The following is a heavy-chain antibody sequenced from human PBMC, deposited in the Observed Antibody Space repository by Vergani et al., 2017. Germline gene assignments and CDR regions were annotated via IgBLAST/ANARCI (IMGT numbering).Heavy chain of an antibody. Sequence: EVQLVESGGGLVKPGGSLRLSCAASGFTFSSYSMNWVRQAPGKGLEWVSSISSSSSYIYYADSVKGRFTISRDNAKNSLYLQMNSLRAEDTAVYYCARVQFPYYYYYYMDVWGKGTTVTVSS. J-gene: IGHJ6*03. CDR3: ARVQFPYYYYYYMDV. CDR1: GFTFSSYS. V-gene: IGHV3-21*01. CDR2: ISSSSSYI. D-gene: IGHD4-11*01.